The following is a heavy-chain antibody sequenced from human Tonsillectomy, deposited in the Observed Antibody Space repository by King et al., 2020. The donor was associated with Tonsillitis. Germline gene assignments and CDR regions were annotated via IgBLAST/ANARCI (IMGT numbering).Heavy chain of an antibody. CDR3: ARDQCAGRSGFGGFYP. D-gene: IGHD3-16*01. V-gene: IGHV3-30-3*01. CDR1: GFSFSSYG. J-gene: IGHJ5*02. Sequence: VHLVESGGGVVQPGRSLRLSCAASGFSFSSYGMHWVRQAPGKGLEWVAIISYDGSNKYYADSVKGRFTISRDNSKNTLYLQMNSLRAEDTAVYYCARDQCAGRSGFGGFYPWGQGTLITVSS. CDR2: ISYDGSNK.